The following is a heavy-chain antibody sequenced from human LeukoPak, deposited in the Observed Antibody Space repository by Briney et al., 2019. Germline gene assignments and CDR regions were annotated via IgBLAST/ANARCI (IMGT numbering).Heavy chain of an antibody. Sequence: GGSLRLSCAASGFTFSSYSMNWVRQAPGKGLEWVSSISSRSSYIYYADSVKGRFTISRDNAKNSLYLQMNSLRAEDTAVYYCARVYSGYDYYFDYWGQGTLVTVSS. CDR2: ISSRSSYI. CDR3: ARVYSGYDYYFDY. J-gene: IGHJ4*02. V-gene: IGHV3-21*01. D-gene: IGHD5-12*01. CDR1: GFTFSSYS.